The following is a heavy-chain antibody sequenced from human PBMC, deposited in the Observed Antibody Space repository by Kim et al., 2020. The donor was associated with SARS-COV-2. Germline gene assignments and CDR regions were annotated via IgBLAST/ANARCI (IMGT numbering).Heavy chain of an antibody. CDR3: ASSRPISDHHYFDY. J-gene: IGHJ4*02. Sequence: AQKFQGRVTMTRDTSISTAYMELSRLRSDDTGVYYCASSRPISDHHYFDYWGQGTLVTVSS. D-gene: IGHD3-10*01. V-gene: IGHV1-2*02.